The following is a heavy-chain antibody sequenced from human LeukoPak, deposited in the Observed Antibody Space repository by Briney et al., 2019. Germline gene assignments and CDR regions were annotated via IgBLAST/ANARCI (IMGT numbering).Heavy chain of an antibody. J-gene: IGHJ4*02. V-gene: IGHV3-15*01. CDR2: MKSKTDGGTT. CDR3: TTGYCTNGVCYSFDY. D-gene: IGHD2-8*01. Sequence: GGSLRLSCAASGFTFSNAWMSWVRQAPGKGLEWVGRMKSKTDGGTTDYAAPVKGRFTISRDDSKNTLYLQMNSLKTEDTAVYYCTTGYCTNGVCYSFDYWGQGTLVTVSS. CDR1: GFTFSNAW.